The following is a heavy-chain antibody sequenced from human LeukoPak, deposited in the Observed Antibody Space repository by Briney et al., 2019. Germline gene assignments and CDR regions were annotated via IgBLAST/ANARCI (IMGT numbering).Heavy chain of an antibody. CDR1: GFTFSSYA. D-gene: IGHD2-2*01. Sequence: GGSLRLSCAASGFTFSSYAMHWVRQAPGKGLEWVAVISYDGSNKYYADSVKGRFTISRDNSKNTLYLQMNSLRAEDTAVYYCARVDRDIVVVPAAYIDYWGQGTLVTVSS. CDR3: ARVDRDIVVVPAAYIDY. V-gene: IGHV3-30*04. CDR2: ISYDGSNK. J-gene: IGHJ4*02.